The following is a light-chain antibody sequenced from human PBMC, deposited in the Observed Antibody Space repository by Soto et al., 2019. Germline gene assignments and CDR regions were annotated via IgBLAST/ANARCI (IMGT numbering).Light chain of an antibody. CDR2: YDD. CDR1: SSNIGNNA. J-gene: IGLJ2*01. Sequence: QSVLTQPPSVSEAPRQRVTISCSGSSSNIGNNAVHWYQQFLGKAPKLLIYYDDLLPSGVSDRFSGSKSGTSASLAISGLQSEDEADYYCAAWDDSLNGVVFGGGTKVTVL. V-gene: IGLV1-36*01. CDR3: AAWDDSLNGVV.